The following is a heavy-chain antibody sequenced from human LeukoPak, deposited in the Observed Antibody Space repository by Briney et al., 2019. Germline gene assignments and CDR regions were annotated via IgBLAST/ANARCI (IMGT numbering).Heavy chain of an antibody. D-gene: IGHD3-10*01. Sequence: GSSVKVSCKASGGTFSSYAISWVRQAPGQGLEWMGRIIPILGIANYAQKFQGRVTITADKSTSTAYMELSSLRSEDTAVYYCARAARITMVRGGPLYYFDYWGQGTLVTVSS. CDR1: GGTFSSYA. V-gene: IGHV1-69*04. CDR3: ARAARITMVRGGPLYYFDY. J-gene: IGHJ4*02. CDR2: IIPILGIA.